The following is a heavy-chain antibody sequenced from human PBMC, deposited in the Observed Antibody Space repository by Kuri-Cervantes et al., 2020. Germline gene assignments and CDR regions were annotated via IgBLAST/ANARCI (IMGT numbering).Heavy chain of an antibody. Sequence: ASVKVSCKASGYTFSNHALHWVRQAPGQRLEWMGWINVGTGNTEYSQKFQGRFTITKDTSASTAYMELRSLRSDDTAVYYCARVDTMIALGFDYWGQGTLVTVSS. CDR1: GYTFSNHA. CDR2: INVGTGNT. V-gene: IGHV1-3*01. J-gene: IGHJ4*02. D-gene: IGHD3-22*01. CDR3: ARVDTMIALGFDY.